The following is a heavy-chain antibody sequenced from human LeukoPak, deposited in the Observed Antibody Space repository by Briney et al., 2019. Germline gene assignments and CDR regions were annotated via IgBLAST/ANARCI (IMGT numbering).Heavy chain of an antibody. V-gene: IGHV3-11*04. CDR3: ARDGPITIFGVVTSLVY. Sequence: GGSLRLSCAASGFIFSDYYMSWIRQAPGKGLEWVSYISSSGSTIYYADSVKGRFTISRDNAKNSLYLQMNSLRAEDTAVYYCARDGPITIFGVVTSLVYWGQGTLVTVSS. CDR2: ISSSGSTI. D-gene: IGHD3-3*01. CDR1: GFIFSDYY. J-gene: IGHJ4*02.